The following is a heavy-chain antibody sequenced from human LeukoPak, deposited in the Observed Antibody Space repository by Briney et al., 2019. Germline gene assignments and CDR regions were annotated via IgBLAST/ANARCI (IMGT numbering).Heavy chain of an antibody. CDR1: GYTFTSYG. D-gene: IGHD6-13*01. J-gene: IGHJ4*02. V-gene: IGHV1-18*01. Sequence: ASVKVSCKASGYTFTSYGISWVRQAPGQGLEWTGWISAYNGNTNYAQKLQGRVTMTTDTSTSTAYMELRSLRSDDTAVYYCASHETYSSSWYGNYWGQGTLVTVSS. CDR3: ASHETYSSSWYGNY. CDR2: ISAYNGNT.